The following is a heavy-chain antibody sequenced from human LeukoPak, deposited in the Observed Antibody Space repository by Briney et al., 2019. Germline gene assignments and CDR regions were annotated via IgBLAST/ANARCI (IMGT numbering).Heavy chain of an antibody. CDR3: AKDMDTGYYYESSGYIPDY. Sequence: GGSLRLSCAASGFTFSSYAMSWVRQAPGKGLEWVSAISGSGGSTYYADSVKGRFTISRDNSKNTLYLQMNSLRAEDTAVYYCAKDMDTGYYYESSGYIPDYWGQGTLVTVSS. D-gene: IGHD3-22*01. CDR1: GFTFSSYA. V-gene: IGHV3-23*01. CDR2: ISGSGGST. J-gene: IGHJ4*02.